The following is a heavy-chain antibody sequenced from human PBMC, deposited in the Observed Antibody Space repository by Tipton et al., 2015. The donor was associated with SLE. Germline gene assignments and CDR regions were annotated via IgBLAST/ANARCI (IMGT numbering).Heavy chain of an antibody. CDR2: IYYSGSTNYSGST. CDR1: GGSFASGTYY. CDR3: ARGGVLGFHPSAFDI. V-gene: IGHV4-61*01. Sequence: TLSLTCTVSGGSFASGTYYWSWIRQPPGKGLEWIGYIYYSGSTNYSGSTNYNPSLKSRVTISLDTSKSQFSLKLSSVTAADTAVYYCARGGVLGFHPSAFDIWGQGTMVTVSS. D-gene: IGHD3-10*01. J-gene: IGHJ3*02.